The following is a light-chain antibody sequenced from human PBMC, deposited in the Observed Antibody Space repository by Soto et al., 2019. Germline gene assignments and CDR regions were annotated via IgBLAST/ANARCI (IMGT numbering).Light chain of an antibody. CDR3: QQYGSSLYT. J-gene: IGKJ2*01. V-gene: IGKV1-5*01. CDR2: DVS. CDR1: QSLTGR. Sequence: DIQMTQSPSILSASIGDTVTLTCRASQSLTGRLAWYQQKPGRPPKLLIYDVSILESGVPSRFSGSESGADFTLTISRLEPEDFAVYYCQQYGSSLYTFGQGTKLEIK.